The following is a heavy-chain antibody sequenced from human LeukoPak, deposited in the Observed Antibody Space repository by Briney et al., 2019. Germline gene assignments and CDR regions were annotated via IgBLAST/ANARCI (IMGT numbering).Heavy chain of an antibody. CDR1: GFTFSSYS. D-gene: IGHD4-17*01. Sequence: GGSLRLSCAASGFTFSSYSMNWVRQAPGKGLEWVSYISSSRTGIHYADSVKGRFTISRDNAKNSLYLQMNSLRAEDTAVYYCARAPTDDYGDYSFDYWGQGTLVTVSS. CDR2: ISSSRTGI. J-gene: IGHJ4*02. CDR3: ARAPTDDYGDYSFDY. V-gene: IGHV3-48*04.